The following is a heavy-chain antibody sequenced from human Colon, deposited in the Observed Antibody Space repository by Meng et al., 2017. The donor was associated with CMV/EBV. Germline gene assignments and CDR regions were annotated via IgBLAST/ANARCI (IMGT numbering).Heavy chain of an antibody. D-gene: IGHD3-22*01. Sequence: SETLSLTCTVSRDSVTTNSDYWGWIRPPPGKSLEWIGSVSFDGSAYHNPSLRSRVTISVDTSKNQFSLKLRSVTAADTAVYYCARDHYDSSEYYISGGWFDPWGQGTLVTVSS. CDR3: ARDHYDSSEYYISGGWFDP. V-gene: IGHV4-39*07. CDR1: RDSVTTNSDY. CDR2: VSFDGSA. J-gene: IGHJ5*02.